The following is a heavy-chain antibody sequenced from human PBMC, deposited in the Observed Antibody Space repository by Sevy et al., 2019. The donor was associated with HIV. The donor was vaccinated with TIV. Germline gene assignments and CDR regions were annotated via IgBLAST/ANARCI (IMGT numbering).Heavy chain of an antibody. Sequence: ASVKVSCKASGYSFTSYEIHWVRQAPGQGLEWMGLINPRGGSTSSAEKFQGRVTMIRDTSTTTVYMELRSLRSEDTAVYFCARLRACGGDCYDYDLWGQGNLVTVSS. D-gene: IGHD2-21*02. CDR1: GYSFTSYE. CDR2: INPRGGST. J-gene: IGHJ5*02. V-gene: IGHV1-46*01. CDR3: ARLRACGGDCYDYDL.